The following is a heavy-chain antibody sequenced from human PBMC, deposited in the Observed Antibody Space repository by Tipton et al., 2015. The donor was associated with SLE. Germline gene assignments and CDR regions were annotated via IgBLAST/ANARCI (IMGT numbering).Heavy chain of an antibody. CDR3: ARDQGNWNFKGSFDI. CDR1: GESISNFY. D-gene: IGHD1-7*01. V-gene: IGHV4-59*01. Sequence: TLSLTCTVSGESISNFYWSWIRQPPGKGLEWIGYIYQGGSPNYNPSLKSRVTMSINTAKNQFSLKVNSLSVAGTAVYYCARDQGNWNFKGSFDIWGQGTMVTVSS. J-gene: IGHJ3*02. CDR2: IYQGGSP.